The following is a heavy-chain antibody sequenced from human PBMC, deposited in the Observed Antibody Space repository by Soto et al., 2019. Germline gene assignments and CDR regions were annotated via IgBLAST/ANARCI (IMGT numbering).Heavy chain of an antibody. J-gene: IGHJ2*01. CDR1: GFTVSSNY. Sequence: GGSLRLSCAASGFTVSSNYMSWVRQAPGKGLEWVSVIYSGGSTYYADSVKGRFTISRDNSKNTLYLQMNSLRAEDTAVYYCARDGIAGDWHWYFDLWGRGTLVTVSS. D-gene: IGHD2-21*02. V-gene: IGHV3-66*02. CDR2: IYSGGST. CDR3: ARDGIAGDWHWYFDL.